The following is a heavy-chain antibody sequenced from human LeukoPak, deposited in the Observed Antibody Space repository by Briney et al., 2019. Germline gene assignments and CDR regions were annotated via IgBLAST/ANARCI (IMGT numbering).Heavy chain of an antibody. CDR3: ATLPMITFGGIIENFDY. D-gene: IGHD3-16*02. J-gene: IGHJ4*02. CDR2: ITSSSSTI. Sequence: GGSLRLSCAASGFTFSGYSMNWVRQAPGKGLEWVSYITSSSSTIYYADSVKGRFTISRDNAKNSLYLQMNSLRDEDTAVYYCATLPMITFGGIIENFDYWGQGTLVTVSS. V-gene: IGHV3-48*02. CDR1: GFTFSGYS.